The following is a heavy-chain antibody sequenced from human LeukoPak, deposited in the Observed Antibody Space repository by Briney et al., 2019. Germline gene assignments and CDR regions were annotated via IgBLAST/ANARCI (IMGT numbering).Heavy chain of an antibody. V-gene: IGHV6-1*01. CDR3: VRDSGYGLDAFDI. Sequence: SQTLSLTCAISGDSVSSNRAAWNWIRQSPSRGLEWLGRTYYRSKWSNDYALSVKSRITINPDTSKNQFSLQLNSVTTEDTAVYYCVRDSGYGLDAFDIWDQGTMVTVSS. J-gene: IGHJ3*02. CDR1: GDSVSSNRAA. CDR2: TYYRSKWSN. D-gene: IGHD5-12*01.